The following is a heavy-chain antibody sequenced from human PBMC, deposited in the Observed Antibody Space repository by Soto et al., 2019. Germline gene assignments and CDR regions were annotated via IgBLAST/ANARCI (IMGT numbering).Heavy chain of an antibody. CDR3: ARDPDYYDSSGYYPEYFQH. V-gene: IGHV3-48*02. Sequence: LRLSCAASGFTFSSYGMNWVRQAPGKGLEWVSYISSSSTIYYADSVKGRFTISRDNAKNSLYLQMNSLRDEDTAVYYCARDPDYYDSSGYYPEYFQHWGQGTLVTVSS. CDR2: ISSSSTI. J-gene: IGHJ1*01. D-gene: IGHD3-22*01. CDR1: GFTFSSYG.